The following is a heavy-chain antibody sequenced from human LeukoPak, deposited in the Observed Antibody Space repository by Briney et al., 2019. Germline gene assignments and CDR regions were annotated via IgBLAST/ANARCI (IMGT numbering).Heavy chain of an antibody. J-gene: IGHJ4*02. D-gene: IGHD1-1*01. Sequence: SETLSLTCAVYGGSFSGYYWSWIRQPPGKGLEWIGEINHSGSTNYNPSLKSRVTISVDTSKNQFSLKLSSVTAADTAVYYCARVELNGRTIDYWGQGTLVTVSS. V-gene: IGHV4-34*01. CDR2: INHSGST. CDR1: GGSFSGYY. CDR3: ARVELNGRTIDY.